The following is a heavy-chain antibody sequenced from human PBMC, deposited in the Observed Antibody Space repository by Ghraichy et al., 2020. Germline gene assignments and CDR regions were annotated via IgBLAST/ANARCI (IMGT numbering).Heavy chain of an antibody. CDR1: GFTFSRYW. CDR2: IKQDGSEQ. J-gene: IGHJ4*02. D-gene: IGHD4-11*01. V-gene: IGHV3-7*01. CDR3: AREKYSNSPFDY. Sequence: GESLNISCAASGFTFSRYWMSWVRQSPGKGLEWVANIKQDGSEQYYVDSVTGRFTISRDNAKNSLYLQMNSLRVEDTAVYYCAREKYSNSPFDYWGQGSLVTVSS.